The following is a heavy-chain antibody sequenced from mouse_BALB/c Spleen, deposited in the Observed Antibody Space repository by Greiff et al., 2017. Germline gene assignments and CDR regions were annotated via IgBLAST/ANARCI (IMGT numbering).Heavy chain of an antibody. D-gene: IGHD4-1*01. CDR3: ARSGKLGGAWFAY. CDR1: GYTFTEYT. CDR2: ISPNNGGT. V-gene: IGHV1-18*01. J-gene: IGHJ3*01. Sequence: EVQVVESGPELVKPWASVKISCKTSGYTFTEYTMHWVKQSHGKSLEWIGGISPNNGGTSYNQKFKGKATLTVDKSSSTAYMELRSLTSEDSAVYYCARSGKLGGAWFAYWGQGTLVTVSA.